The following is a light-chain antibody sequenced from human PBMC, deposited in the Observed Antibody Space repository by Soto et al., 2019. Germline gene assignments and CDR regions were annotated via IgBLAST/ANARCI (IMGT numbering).Light chain of an antibody. CDR3: LQVSSFPRT. V-gene: IGKV1-12*01. CDR2: AAS. Sequence: DIQMTQSPSTLPASVGDSVTITCRADQSIGDRLAWFQQKPGKAPQFLIQAASNLQSGVPSRFSGSGSGTEFILSINSLQPEDIATYYCLQVSSFPRTFGQGTTVDI. J-gene: IGKJ1*01. CDR1: QSIGDR.